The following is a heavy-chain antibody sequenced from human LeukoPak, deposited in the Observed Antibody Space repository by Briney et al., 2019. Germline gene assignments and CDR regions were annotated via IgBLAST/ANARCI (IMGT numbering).Heavy chain of an antibody. J-gene: IGHJ4*02. CDR3: ARSAATPYYDFWRGYHYFDY. D-gene: IGHD3-3*01. CDR1: GYTFSDYY. V-gene: IGHV3-11*01. Sequence: PGGSLRLSCAASGYTFSDYYMSWIRQAPGKGLEGVSYISSSGSTIYYADSVKGRFTISRDNAKNSLYLQMNSLRAEDTAVYYCARSAATPYYDFWRGYHYFDYWGQGTLVTVSS. CDR2: ISSSGSTI.